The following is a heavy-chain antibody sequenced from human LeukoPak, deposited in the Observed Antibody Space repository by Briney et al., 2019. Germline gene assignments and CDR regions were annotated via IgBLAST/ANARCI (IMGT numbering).Heavy chain of an antibody. CDR2: IYYSGST. Sequence: SQTLSLTCTVSGGSISSGDYYWSWIRQPPGKGLEWLGYIYYSGSTYYNPSLKSRVTISVDTSKNQFSLKLSSVTAADTAVYYCASARDYSNYWWFDPWGQGALVTVSS. CDR1: GGSISSGDYY. V-gene: IGHV4-30-4*08. CDR3: ASARDYSNYWWFDP. J-gene: IGHJ5*02. D-gene: IGHD4-11*01.